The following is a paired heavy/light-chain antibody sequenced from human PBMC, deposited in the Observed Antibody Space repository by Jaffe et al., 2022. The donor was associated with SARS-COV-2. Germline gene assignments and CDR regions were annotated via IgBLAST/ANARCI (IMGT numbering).Light chain of an antibody. CDR1: QGISNN. Sequence: DIQMTQSPSSLSASVGDRVTITCRASQGISNNLAWFQQKPGKAPESLIYGASTLRSGGPSKFSGSGSGTDFTLTISSLQPEDFATYYCQQYNVYPYTLGQGTKLEIK. J-gene: IGKJ2*01. V-gene: IGKV1-16*02. CDR3: QQYNVYPYT. CDR2: GAS.
Heavy chain of an antibody. CDR1: GLTFSSHL. J-gene: IGHJ4*02. CDR2: INNKGDFA. V-gene: IGHV3-64D*09. D-gene: IGHD3-16*01. Sequence: EVQLVESGGGFVQPGGSLRLSCSASGLTFSSHLFHWVRQAPRKGLEYLSAINNKGDFAYYADSVRGRFTISRDNSKNTLYLEMSSLRSEDTAVYYCVTANWGAVRDTSSPLHDYWGQGTLVTVSS. CDR3: VTANWGAVRDTSSPLHDY.